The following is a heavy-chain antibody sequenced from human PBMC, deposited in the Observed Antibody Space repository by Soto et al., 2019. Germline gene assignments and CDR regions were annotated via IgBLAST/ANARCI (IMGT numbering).Heavy chain of an antibody. D-gene: IGHD3-10*01. CDR2: MNPNNGNT. J-gene: IGHJ1*01. V-gene: IGHV1-8*01. CDR3: ARSPRTYYALGSYSYFRH. CDR1: GYTFTSYD. Sequence: RASVKVSCKASGYTFTSYDISWVRQATGQGLEWMGWMNPNNGNTDYAPKFQGRVTMTMNTSIGTAYMELSSLRSEDTAVYYCARSPRTYYALGSYSYFRHWGQGTLVTVSS.